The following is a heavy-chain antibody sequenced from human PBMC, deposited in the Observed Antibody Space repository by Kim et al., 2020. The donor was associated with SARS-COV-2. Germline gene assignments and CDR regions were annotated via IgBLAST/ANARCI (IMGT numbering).Heavy chain of an antibody. CDR2: ISSSGSYV. J-gene: IGHJ4*02. CDR1: GFTFSDYY. Sequence: GGSLRLSCAASGFTFSDYYMTWIRQAPGKGLEWVSYISSSGSYVNYADSVKGRFTISRDNAKNSLYLQMSSLRAEDTALYYCARVPFGDLSADYFDLWGQGALGTVSS. D-gene: IGHD3-10*01. CDR3: ARVPFGDLSADYFDL. V-gene: IGHV3-11*01.